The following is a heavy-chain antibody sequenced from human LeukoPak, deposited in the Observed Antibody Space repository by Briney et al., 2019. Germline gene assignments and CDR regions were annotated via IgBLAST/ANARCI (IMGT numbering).Heavy chain of an antibody. D-gene: IGHD5-18*01. J-gene: IGHJ3*02. CDR1: GYTFTGYY. CDR3: APGGYSYGQPDGAFDI. Sequence: ASVKVSCKASGYTFTGYYMHWVRQAPGQGLEWMGWINPNSGGTNYAQKFQGRVTMTRDTSISTAYMELSRLRSDDTAVYYCAPGGYSYGQPDGAFDIWGQGTMVTVSS. V-gene: IGHV1-2*02. CDR2: INPNSGGT.